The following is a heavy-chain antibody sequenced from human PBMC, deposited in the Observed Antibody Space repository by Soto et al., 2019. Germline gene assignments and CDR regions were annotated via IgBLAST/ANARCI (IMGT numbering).Heavy chain of an antibody. Sequence: SVKVSCKASGGTFSSYTISWVRQAPGQGLEWMGRIIPILGIANYAQKFQGRVTITADKSTSTAYMELSSLRSEDTAVYYCAISIAAAGMDNSYYYMDVWGKGTTVTVSS. CDR2: IIPILGIA. J-gene: IGHJ6*03. CDR1: GGTFSSYT. D-gene: IGHD6-13*01. V-gene: IGHV1-69*02. CDR3: AISIAAAGMDNSYYYMDV.